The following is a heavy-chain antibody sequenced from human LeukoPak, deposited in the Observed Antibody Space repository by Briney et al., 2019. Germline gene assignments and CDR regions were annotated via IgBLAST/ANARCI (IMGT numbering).Heavy chain of an antibody. CDR3: ARERAAQYDY. J-gene: IGHJ4*02. CDR1: GFTYSSYR. Sequence: KPGGSLRLPCAPSGFTYSSYRMKWVPQAPGKALTWVSSISSSSSYIYYADSVKGRFTMSRDNAKNSLYLQMSSLRAEDTAVYYCARERAAQYDYWGQGILVTVSS. D-gene: IGHD4-11*01. V-gene: IGHV3-21*01. CDR2: ISSSSSYI.